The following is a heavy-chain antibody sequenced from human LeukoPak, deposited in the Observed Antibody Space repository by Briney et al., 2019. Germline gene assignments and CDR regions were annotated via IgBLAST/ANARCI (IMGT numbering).Heavy chain of an antibody. V-gene: IGHV3-7*04. CDR3: ARGDAFSGDH. J-gene: IGHJ4*02. Sequence: GGSLRLSCAVSGFSFTNFWMSWVRQAPGRGLEWVANIHPEGNEKYHVESVKGRFTISRDNTKNLLFLQINGLRVEDTAVYYCARGDAFSGDHWGQGTLVTVSS. CDR2: IHPEGNEK. CDR1: GFSFTNFW.